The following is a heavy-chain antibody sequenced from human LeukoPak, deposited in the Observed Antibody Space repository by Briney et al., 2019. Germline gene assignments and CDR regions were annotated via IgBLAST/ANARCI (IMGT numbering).Heavy chain of an antibody. D-gene: IGHD5-12*01. V-gene: IGHV4-59*12. J-gene: IGHJ5*02. CDR1: GGSISSYY. CDR2: IYYSGST. CDR3: AREVLYSGYGYNWFDP. Sequence: PSETLSLTCTVSGGSISSYYWSWIRQPPGKGLEWIGYIYYSGSTNYNPSLKSRVTISVDTSKNQFSLKLSSVTAADTAVYYCAREVLYSGYGYNWFDPWGQGTLVTVSS.